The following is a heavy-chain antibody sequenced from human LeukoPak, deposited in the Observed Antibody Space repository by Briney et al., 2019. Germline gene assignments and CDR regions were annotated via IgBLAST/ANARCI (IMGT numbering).Heavy chain of an antibody. CDR1: GFTFNDYY. J-gene: IGHJ4*02. CDR2: ISSSGGHT. Sequence: GGSLRLSCAASGFTFNDYYKSWIRQAPGKGLEWVSFISSSGGHTNYADSVKGRFTISRDNAKNSLYLQMNSLRAEDTAVYCCASNPGPGTLDNWGQGTLVTVSS. D-gene: IGHD6-13*01. CDR3: ASNPGPGTLDN. V-gene: IGHV3-11*06.